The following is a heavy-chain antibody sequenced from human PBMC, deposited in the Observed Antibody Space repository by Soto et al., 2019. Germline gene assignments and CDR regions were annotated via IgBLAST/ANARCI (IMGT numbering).Heavy chain of an antibody. CDR1: GGSISDFY. D-gene: IGHD5-12*01. Sequence: SETLSLTCTVSGGSISDFYWSWIRRPAGKGLEWIGHIYSRGTSNSNPSFESRVTVSVDTSKNQFFLNLRFVTAADTAVYYCAREGYKTFHYGMDVWGQGTPVTVSS. CDR2: IYSRGTS. CDR3: AREGYKTFHYGMDV. J-gene: IGHJ6*02. V-gene: IGHV4-4*07.